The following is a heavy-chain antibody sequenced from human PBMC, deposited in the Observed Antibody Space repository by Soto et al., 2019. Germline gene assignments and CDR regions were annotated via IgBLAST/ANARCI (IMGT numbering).Heavy chain of an antibody. CDR2: IYYSGST. J-gene: IGHJ4*02. D-gene: IGHD5-18*01. Sequence: XGTLSITCTVSGGSISSSSYYWGWIRQPPGKGLEWIGSIYYSGSTYYNPSLKSRVTISVDTSKNQFSLKLSSVTAADTAVYYCPSLRIQLWCFDYWGQGTLVTVSS. CDR3: PSLRIQLWCFDY. V-gene: IGHV4-39*01. CDR1: GGSISSSSYY.